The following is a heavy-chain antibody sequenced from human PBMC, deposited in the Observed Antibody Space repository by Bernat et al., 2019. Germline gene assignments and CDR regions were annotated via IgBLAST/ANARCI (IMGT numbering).Heavy chain of an antibody. D-gene: IGHD6-13*01. CDR1: GGSISSNSYY. Sequence: QLQLQESGPGLVKPSETLSLTCTVSGGSISSNSYYWGWIRQPPGKGLEWIGSISYSGSTYYNPSLKSRVTISVDTSKNQFSLRLNSVTAADTAVYYCARPRYSSSFEGDFDIWGQGTTVTDSS. J-gene: IGHJ3*02. CDR3: ARPRYSSSFEGDFDI. CDR2: ISYSGST. V-gene: IGHV4-39*01.